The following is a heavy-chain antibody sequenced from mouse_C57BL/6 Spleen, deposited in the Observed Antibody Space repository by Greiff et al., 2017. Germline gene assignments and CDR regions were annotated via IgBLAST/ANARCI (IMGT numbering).Heavy chain of an antibody. CDR2: IWTGGGT. V-gene: IGHV2-9-1*01. J-gene: IGHJ1*03. CDR1: GFSLTSYA. CDR3: ARSRFNYYGSSYVGWYFDV. Sequence: VKLVESGPGLVAPSQSLSITCTVSGFSLTSYAISWVRQPPGKGLEWLGVIWTGGGTNYNSALKSRLSISKDNSKSQVFLKMNSLQTDDTARYYCARSRFNYYGSSYVGWYFDVWGTGTTVTVSS. D-gene: IGHD1-1*01.